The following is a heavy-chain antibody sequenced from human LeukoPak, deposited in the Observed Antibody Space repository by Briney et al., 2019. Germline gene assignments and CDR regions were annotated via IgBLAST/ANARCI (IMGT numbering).Heavy chain of an antibody. Sequence: PSQTLSLTCTVSGGCISSGSYYWNWIRQPAGKGLEWIGRIYTSGSTNYNPSLKSRVTISVDTSKNQFSLKLNSVTAADTAVYYCARLRGNYYSYYMDVWGKGTTVTISS. J-gene: IGHJ6*03. CDR1: GGCISSGSYY. V-gene: IGHV4-61*02. CDR3: ARLRGNYYSYYMDV. CDR2: IYTSGST.